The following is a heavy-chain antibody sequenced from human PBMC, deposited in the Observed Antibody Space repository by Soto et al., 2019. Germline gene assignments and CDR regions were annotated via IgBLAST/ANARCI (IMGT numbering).Heavy chain of an antibody. D-gene: IGHD1-26*01. CDR3: AGDAAVGLFDY. V-gene: IGHV1-18*01. CDR2: INPYNGNT. J-gene: IGHJ4*02. Sequence: ASVKVSCKASGHTFTSYGISWVRQAPGQGLEWMGWINPYNGNTKYAQKLQGRVTMTTDTSTSTAYMELRSLRSDDTAVYYCAGDAAVGLFDYWGQGTLVTVSS. CDR1: GHTFTSYG.